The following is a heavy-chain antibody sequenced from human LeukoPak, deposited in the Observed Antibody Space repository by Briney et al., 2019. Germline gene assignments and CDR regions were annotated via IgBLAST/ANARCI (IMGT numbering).Heavy chain of an antibody. CDR2: ISSSSSYI. CDR3: ARQRVRGVIISTRWFDP. V-gene: IGHV3-21*01. J-gene: IGHJ5*02. Sequence: GGFLRLSCAASGFTLSSYNMNWVRQAPGKGLEWVSSISSSSSYIYYADSVKGRFTISRDNARNSLYLQMNSLRGEDTAVYYCARQRVRGVIISTRWFDPWGQGTLVTVSS. CDR1: GFTLSSYN. D-gene: IGHD3-10*01.